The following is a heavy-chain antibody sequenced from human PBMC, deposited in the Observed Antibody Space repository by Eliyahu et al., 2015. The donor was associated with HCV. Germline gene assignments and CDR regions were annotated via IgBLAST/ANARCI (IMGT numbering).Heavy chain of an antibody. CDR1: XFTFSIYG. CDR2: ISYDEKNK. V-gene: IGHV3-30*18. CDR3: AKDVGYCSGGVCYISGLGPK. D-gene: IGHD2-15*01. Sequence: VXLVESGGGVVQPGRSLRLSCAASXFTFSIYGMHWVRQAPGKGLEWMAVISYDEKNKYYVDSVKGRFSISRDNSKNTLYMQMNSLRAEDTAVYYCAKDVGYCSGGVCYISGLGPKWGQGTLVTVSS. J-gene: IGHJ4*02.